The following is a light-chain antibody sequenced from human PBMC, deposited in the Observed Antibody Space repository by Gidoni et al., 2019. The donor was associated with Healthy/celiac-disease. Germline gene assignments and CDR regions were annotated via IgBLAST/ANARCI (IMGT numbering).Light chain of an antibody. Sequence: DSVLTQSPYSLAVSLGERDTINCKSSQSVLYSSNNKNYLDWYQQKPGQPPKLLIYWAATRESGVPDRFSGSGSGTDCTITSSSLQAEDVAVYYCQQYYSTPPTFGPGTKVDIK. V-gene: IGKV4-1*01. CDR1: QSVLYSSNNKNY. J-gene: IGKJ3*01. CDR3: QQYYSTPPT. CDR2: WAA.